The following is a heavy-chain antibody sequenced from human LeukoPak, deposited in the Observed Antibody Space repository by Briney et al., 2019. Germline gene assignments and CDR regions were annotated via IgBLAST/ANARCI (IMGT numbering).Heavy chain of an antibody. CDR2: IYTSGST. Sequence: SQTLSLTCTVSGGSISSGSYDWGWIRQPAGKGLEWIGRIYTSGSTNYNPSLKSRVTISVDTSKNQFSLKLSSVTAADTAVYYCARWTTTYLDYWGQGNLVTVSS. V-gene: IGHV4-61*02. J-gene: IGHJ4*02. CDR3: ARWTTTYLDY. D-gene: IGHD3/OR15-3a*01. CDR1: GGSISSGSYD.